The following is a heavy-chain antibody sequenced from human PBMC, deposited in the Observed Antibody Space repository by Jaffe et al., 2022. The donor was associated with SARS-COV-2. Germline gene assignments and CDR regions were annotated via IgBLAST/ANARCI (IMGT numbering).Heavy chain of an antibody. CDR2: IYTSGST. CDR1: GGSISSGSYY. CDR3: AKSDGGYYYGMDV. J-gene: IGHJ6*02. Sequence: QVQLQESGPGLVKPSQTLSLTCTVSGGSISSGSYYWSWIRQPAGKGLEWIGRIYTSGSTNYNPSLKSRVTISVDTSKNQFSLKLSSVTAADTAVYYCAKSDGGYYYGMDVWGQGTTVTVSS. V-gene: IGHV4-61*02. D-gene: IGHD3-10*01.